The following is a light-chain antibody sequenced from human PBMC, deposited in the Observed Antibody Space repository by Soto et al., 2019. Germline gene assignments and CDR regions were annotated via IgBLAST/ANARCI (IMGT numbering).Light chain of an antibody. CDR2: DIS. CDR1: QDVTTN. CDR3: QQRRNWPLT. Sequence: EISMTQFPAILSASPGGGATLSCRAAQDVTTNFAWYQLRRGQPPRLLIYDISNRATGIPDRFSGSGSGTDFTLTISSLEPEDLAVYSCQQRRNWPLTFGQGTKLDIK. V-gene: IGKV3-11*01. J-gene: IGKJ1*01.